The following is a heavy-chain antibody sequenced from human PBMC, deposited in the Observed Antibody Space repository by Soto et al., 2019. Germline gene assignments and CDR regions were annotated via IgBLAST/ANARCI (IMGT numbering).Heavy chain of an antibody. Sequence: GASVKVSCKASGYTFTYYEITWVRQAPGQGLEWMGWISAYSGNTNYAQKLQGRLTMTRNTSISTAYMELSSLRSEDTAVYYCARAGAGVLRYFDWLSAPVGYYGMDVWGQGTTVTVSS. J-gene: IGHJ6*02. V-gene: IGHV1-18*04. CDR1: GYTFTYYE. CDR2: ISAYSGNT. CDR3: ARAGAGVLRYFDWLSAPVGYYGMDV. D-gene: IGHD3-9*01.